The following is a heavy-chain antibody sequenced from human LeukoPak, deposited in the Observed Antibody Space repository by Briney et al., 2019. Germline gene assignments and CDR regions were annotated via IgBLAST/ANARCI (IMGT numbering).Heavy chain of an antibody. CDR3: ARGGILLGLNYFDY. J-gene: IGHJ4*02. D-gene: IGHD4/OR15-4a*01. CDR1: GGSISSYD. V-gene: IGHV4-4*07. Sequence: SETLSPTCTVSGGSISSYDWSWLRQPAGKGLEWIGLIYTSGSTNYNPSLKSRLTMSVDTSKNQFSLKLSSVTAADTAVYYCARGGILLGLNYFDYWGQGTLVTVSS. CDR2: IYTSGST.